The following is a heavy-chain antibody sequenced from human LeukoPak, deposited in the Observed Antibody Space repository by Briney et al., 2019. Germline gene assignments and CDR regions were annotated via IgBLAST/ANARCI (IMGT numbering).Heavy chain of an antibody. V-gene: IGHV3-30*12. D-gene: IGHD3-9*01. Sequence: GGSLRLSCAASGFTFSSYGMHWVRQAPGKGLEWVAVISYDGSNKYYADSVRGRFTISRDNSKNTLYLQMNSLRAEDTAVYYCAKDGARHDILTGPFDYWGQGTLVTVSS. CDR1: GFTFSSYG. J-gene: IGHJ4*02. CDR3: AKDGARHDILTGPFDY. CDR2: ISYDGSNK.